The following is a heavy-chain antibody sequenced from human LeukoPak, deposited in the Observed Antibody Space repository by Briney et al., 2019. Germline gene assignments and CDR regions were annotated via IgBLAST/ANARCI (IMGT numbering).Heavy chain of an antibody. D-gene: IGHD3-10*01. CDR1: GYTFTSYG. Sequence: ASVTVSCKASGYTFTSYGISWVRQAPGQGLEGMGWISAYNGNTNYAQKLQGRVTMTTDTSTSTAYMELRSLRSDDTAVYYCARERGRYYGSGSYFDYWGQGTLVTVSS. V-gene: IGHV1-18*01. CDR3: ARERGRYYGSGSYFDY. J-gene: IGHJ4*02. CDR2: ISAYNGNT.